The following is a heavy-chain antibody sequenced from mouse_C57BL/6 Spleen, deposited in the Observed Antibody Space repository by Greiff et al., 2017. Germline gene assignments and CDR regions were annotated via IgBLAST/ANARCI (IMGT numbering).Heavy chain of an antibody. V-gene: IGHV1-81*01. J-gene: IGHJ2*01. D-gene: IGHD1-1*01. Sequence: QVQLQPSGAELARPGASVKLSCKASGYTFPSYGISRVKQRTGQGLEWIGERYPRSGNTYYNEKFKGKATLTADKSASTAYMELRSLTSEDSAVYFCARWTTVTGYYFDYGGQGTTLTVSS. CDR2: RYPRSGNT. CDR1: GYTFPSYG. CDR3: ARWTTVTGYYFDY.